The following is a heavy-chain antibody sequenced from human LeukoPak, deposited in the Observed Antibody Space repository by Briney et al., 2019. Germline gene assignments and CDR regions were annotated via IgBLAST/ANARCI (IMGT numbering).Heavy chain of an antibody. Sequence: SETLSLTCTVSGGSISSYYWSWIRQPPGKGLEWIGYIYYSGSTNYNPSLKSRVTISVDTSKNQFSLKLSSVTAADTAVYYCARGTYSGSYYWGQGTLVTVSS. CDR3: ARGTYSGSYY. V-gene: IGHV4-59*01. CDR1: GGSISSYY. J-gene: IGHJ4*02. CDR2: IYYSGST. D-gene: IGHD1-26*01.